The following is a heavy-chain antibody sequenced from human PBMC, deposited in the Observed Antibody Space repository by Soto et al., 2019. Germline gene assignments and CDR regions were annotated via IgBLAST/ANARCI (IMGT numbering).Heavy chain of an antibody. CDR3: ARGRVGSTVTPFDY. V-gene: IGHV4-34*01. D-gene: IGHD4-4*01. J-gene: IGHJ4*02. Sequence: PSETLSLTCAVYGGSFSGYYWSWIRQPPGKGLEWIGEINHSGSTNYNPSLKSRVTISVDTSKNQFSLKLSSVTAADTAVYYCARGRVGSTVTPFDYWGQGTLVTVSS. CDR2: INHSGST. CDR1: GGSFSGYY.